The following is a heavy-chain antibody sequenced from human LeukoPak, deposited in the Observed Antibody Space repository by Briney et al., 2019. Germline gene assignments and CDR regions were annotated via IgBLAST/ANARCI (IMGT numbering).Heavy chain of an antibody. CDR3: AKYQIGDNVRSGFDI. Sequence: PGGSLRLSCAASGFTFRNYGMTWVRQAPGEGLEWGAVISGGGSYTNYADSVKGRFTISRDNSKNTLDLQMNSLRAEDTAVYYCAKYQIGDNVRSGFDIWGRGTTVTVSS. D-gene: IGHD3-22*01. J-gene: IGHJ3*02. CDR1: GFTFRNYG. CDR2: ISGGGSYT. V-gene: IGHV3-23*01.